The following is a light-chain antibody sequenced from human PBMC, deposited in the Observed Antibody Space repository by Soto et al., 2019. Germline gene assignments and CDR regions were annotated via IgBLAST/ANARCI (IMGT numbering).Light chain of an antibody. CDR2: STS. J-gene: IGKJ5*01. CDR1: QGIGSC. Sequence: DIQMTQSPSSLSASVGDRVTITCRASQGIGSCLAWFHKKPGKAPRSLIYSTSSLQSGVPSRFSGSGSGTEFTLTISSLQPEDFATYYCHQYNSYPLTFGQGTRLEIK. V-gene: IGKV1-16*01. CDR3: HQYNSYPLT.